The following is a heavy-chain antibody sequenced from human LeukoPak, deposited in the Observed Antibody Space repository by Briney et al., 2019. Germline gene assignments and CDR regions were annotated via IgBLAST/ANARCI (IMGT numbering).Heavy chain of an antibody. CDR2: IYYSGST. CDR1: GGSISSSSYY. CDR3: ARGRANNDY. D-gene: IGHD1/OR15-1a*01. J-gene: IGHJ4*02. V-gene: IGHV4-39*07. Sequence: PSETLSLTCTVSGGSISSSSYYWGWIRQPPGKGLEWIGSIYYSGSTYYNPSLKSRVTISVDTSKNQFSLKLSSVTAADTAVYYCARGRANNDYWGQGTLVTVSS.